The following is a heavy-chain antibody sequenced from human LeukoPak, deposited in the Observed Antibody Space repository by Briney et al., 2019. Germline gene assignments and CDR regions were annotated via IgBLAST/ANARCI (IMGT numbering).Heavy chain of an antibody. CDR1: GFTFGDTW. CDR3: ATSYDMGWLIGY. CDR2: IKQDGSEK. J-gene: IGHJ4*02. Sequence: GGSLRLPCAASGFTFGDTWMNWVRQVPGQGLEWVANIKQDGSEKFYVASVKGRFTISRDNGKSSLYLQMNSLRAEDTALYYCATSYDMGWLIGYWGQGTLVTVSS. D-gene: IGHD3/OR15-3a*01. V-gene: IGHV3-7*03.